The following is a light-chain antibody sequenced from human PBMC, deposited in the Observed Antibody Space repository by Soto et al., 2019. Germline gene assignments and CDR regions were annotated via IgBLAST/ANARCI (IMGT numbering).Light chain of an antibody. CDR1: QRISSSY. Sequence: EIVLTQSPGTLSLSPGERATLSCRASQRISSSYLAWYQHKPGQAPRLLLYCASSRATGIPDRFSGSGSGTDFTLTIRRLEPEDFAVYYCLHYGRSPPYTFGQGTKLELK. CDR2: CAS. V-gene: IGKV3-20*01. J-gene: IGKJ2*01. CDR3: LHYGRSPPYT.